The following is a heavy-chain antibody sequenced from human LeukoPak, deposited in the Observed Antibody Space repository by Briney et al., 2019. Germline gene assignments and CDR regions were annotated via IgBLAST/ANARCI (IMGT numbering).Heavy chain of an antibody. CDR2: ISSSSSTI. CDR3: ARVTVTRFNY. Sequence: GGSLRLSCAASGFTFSSYSMKWVRQAPGKGLEWVSYISSSSSTIYYADSVKGRFTISRDNAKNSLYLQMNSLRAEDTAVYYCARVTVTRFNYWGQGTLVTVSS. CDR1: GFTFSSYS. D-gene: IGHD4-17*01. V-gene: IGHV3-48*01. J-gene: IGHJ4*02.